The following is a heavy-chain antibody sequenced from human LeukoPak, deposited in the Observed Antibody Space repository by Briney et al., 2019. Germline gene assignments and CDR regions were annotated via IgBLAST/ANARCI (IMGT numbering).Heavy chain of an antibody. CDR1: GYTFTGYY. D-gene: IGHD1-26*01. V-gene: IGHV1-46*01. J-gene: IGHJ4*02. CDR2: INPSGGST. Sequence: ASVKVSCKASGYTFTGYYMHWVRQAPGQGLEWMGIINPSGGSTSYAQKFQGRVTMTRDTSTSTVYMELSSLRSEDTAVYYCARDARIVGATVPYYFDYWGQGTLVTVSS. CDR3: ARDARIVGATVPYYFDY.